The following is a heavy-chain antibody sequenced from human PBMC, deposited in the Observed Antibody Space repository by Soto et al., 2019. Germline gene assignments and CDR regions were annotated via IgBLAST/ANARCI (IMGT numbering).Heavy chain of an antibody. Sequence: QVQLVQSGTEVKKPGASVKVSCKTSGYSFPDYGVTWVRQAPGEGLQWMGWSAAYNDDTDYAQDFQGRVTMTTDTSTSTAYMELRSLRSDDTGVYFCAGSRSSGMVTSDYWGQGTLVTVSS. J-gene: IGHJ4*02. CDR2: SAAYNDDT. V-gene: IGHV1-18*01. CDR3: AGSRSSGMVTSDY. CDR1: GYSFPDYG. D-gene: IGHD3-10*01.